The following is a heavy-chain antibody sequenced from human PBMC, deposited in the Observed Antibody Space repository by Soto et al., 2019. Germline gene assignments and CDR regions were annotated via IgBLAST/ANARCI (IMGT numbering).Heavy chain of an antibody. CDR2: ISATGSNT. J-gene: IGHJ4*02. CDR3: AKDRTDYSSGWPFDY. V-gene: IGHV3-23*01. Sequence: EVQLLESGGGLVQPGESLRLSCAASGFTFSNYAMNWVRQAPGKGLEWVSTISATGSNTYYADSVKGRFTLSRDNSKNILYVYMNTLRAEGTALYYCAKDRTDYSSGWPFDYWGQGILVTVSS. D-gene: IGHD6-19*01. CDR1: GFTFSNYA.